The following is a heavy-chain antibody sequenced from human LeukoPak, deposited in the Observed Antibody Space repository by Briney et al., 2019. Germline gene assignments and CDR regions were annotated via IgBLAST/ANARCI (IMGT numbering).Heavy chain of an antibody. CDR2: INLSGGST. D-gene: IGHD2-15*01. Sequence: ASVKVSCKASGYTFTSYHMHWVRQAPGQGLEWMGLINLSGGSTTYAQKFQGRVTITRDTSASTAYMELSSLRSEDTAVYYCARDLPVVAATREVGMDVWGQGTTVTVSS. CDR1: GYTFTSYH. CDR3: ARDLPVVAATREVGMDV. V-gene: IGHV1-46*01. J-gene: IGHJ6*02.